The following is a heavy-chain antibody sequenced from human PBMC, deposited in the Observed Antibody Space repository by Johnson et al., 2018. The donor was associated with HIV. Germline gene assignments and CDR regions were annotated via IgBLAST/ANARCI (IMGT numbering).Heavy chain of an antibody. CDR2: ISWNGGST. Sequence: VQLVESGGGVVQPGRSLRLSCAASGFTFSSYAMHWVRQAPGKGLEWVSGISWNGGSTNYADSVKGRFTISRDNAKNSLYLQMNSLRAEDTAFYYCAREGWYGDYVDAFDIWGQGTMVTVSS. V-gene: IGHV3-20*04. CDR3: AREGWYGDYVDAFDI. CDR1: GFTFSSYA. J-gene: IGHJ3*02. D-gene: IGHD4-17*01.